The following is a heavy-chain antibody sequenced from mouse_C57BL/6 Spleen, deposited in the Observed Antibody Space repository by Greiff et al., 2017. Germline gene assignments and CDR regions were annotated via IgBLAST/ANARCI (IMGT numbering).Heavy chain of an antibody. CDR3: ARHEGIPTGRFDY. CDR1: GYTFTEYT. Sequence: VKLVESGAELVKPGASVKLSCKASGYTFTEYTIHWVKQRSGQGLEWLGWFYPGSGSIKYNEKFKDKATLTADKSSSTVYMELSRLTSEDSAVXYCARHEGIPTGRFDYWGQGTTLTVSS. CDR2: FYPGSGSI. V-gene: IGHV1-62-2*01. D-gene: IGHD4-1*02. J-gene: IGHJ2*01.